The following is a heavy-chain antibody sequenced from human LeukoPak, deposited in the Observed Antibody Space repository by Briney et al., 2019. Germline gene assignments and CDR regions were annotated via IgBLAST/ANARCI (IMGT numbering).Heavy chain of an antibody. CDR2: LNPNTGDT. CDR3: AMIWLKTTGYSRLDY. Sequence: ASVKVSCKDSGYTFIGHYLHWVRQAPGQGLEWMGWLNPNTGDTLYIQKFQGRVTMTGDTSISTAYMELSRLMSDDTAGYYCAMIWLKTTGYSRLDYWGQGTLVTVSS. V-gene: IGHV1-2*02. J-gene: IGHJ4*02. D-gene: IGHD3-9*01. CDR1: GYTFIGHY.